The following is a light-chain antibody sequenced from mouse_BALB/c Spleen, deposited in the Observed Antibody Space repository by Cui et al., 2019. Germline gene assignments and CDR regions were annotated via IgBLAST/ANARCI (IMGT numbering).Light chain of an antibody. J-gene: IGKJ1*01. CDR3: QQWSSYPRT. V-gene: IGKV4-55*01. CDR2: DTS. CDR1: SSVSY. Sequence: QLVLTHSPAIMSASPGEKVTMTCSASSSVSYMYWYQQKPGSSPRLLIYDTSNLASGVPVRFSGSGSGTSYSLTISRMEAEDAATYYCQQWSSYPRTFGGGTKLEIK.